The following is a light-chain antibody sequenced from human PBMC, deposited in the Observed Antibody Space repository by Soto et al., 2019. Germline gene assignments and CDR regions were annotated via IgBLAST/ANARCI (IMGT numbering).Light chain of an antibody. J-gene: IGKJ2*01. CDR1: QSISNW. CDR3: QQFNSYPYT. CDR2: KAS. V-gene: IGKV1-5*03. Sequence: DIQMTQSPSTLSAFVGDRVSITCRASQSISNWLASYKQKPGKAPQLLIYKASNLESGVPSRFSGSGSETEFTLTINSLQPDDFATYYCQQFNSYPYTFGQGTKLEIK.